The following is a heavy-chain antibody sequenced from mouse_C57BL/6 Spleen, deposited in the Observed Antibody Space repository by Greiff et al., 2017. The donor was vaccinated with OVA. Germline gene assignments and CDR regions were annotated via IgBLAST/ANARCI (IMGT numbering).Heavy chain of an antibody. CDR2: IYPGSGST. CDR3: ARGRDFYYAMDY. D-gene: IGHD3-3*01. V-gene: IGHV1-55*01. CDR1: GYTFTSYW. Sequence: QVQLKQPGAELVKPGASVKMSCKASGYTFTSYWITWVQQRPGQGLEWIGDIYPGSGSTNYNEKFKSKATLTVDTSSSTAYMQLRSLASEDSAVYYCARGRDFYYAMDYWGQGTSVTVSS. J-gene: IGHJ4*01.